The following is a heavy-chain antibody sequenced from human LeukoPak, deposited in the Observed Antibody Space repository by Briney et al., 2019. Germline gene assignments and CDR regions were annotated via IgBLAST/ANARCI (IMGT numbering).Heavy chain of an antibody. D-gene: IGHD2-2*01. Sequence: SETLSLTCTVSGGSISSYYWSWIRQPPGKGLEWIGCIYSSGSTNYNPSLKSRVTISVDTSKNQFSLKLSSVTAADTAVYYCARDRGLRPDAGPFDYWGQGTLVTVSS. CDR1: GGSISSYY. CDR3: ARDRGLRPDAGPFDY. J-gene: IGHJ4*02. CDR2: IYSSGST. V-gene: IGHV4-59*12.